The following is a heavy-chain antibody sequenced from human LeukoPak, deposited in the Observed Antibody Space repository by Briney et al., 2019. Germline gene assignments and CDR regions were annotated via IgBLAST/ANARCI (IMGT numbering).Heavy chain of an antibody. V-gene: IGHV4-59*12. CDR3: ARESARLRNVDTAMAYYYYYYMDV. D-gene: IGHD5-18*01. J-gene: IGHJ6*03. Sequence: SETLSLTCTVSGGSISSYYWNWIRQPPGKGLEWIGYIYYSGSTYYNPSLKSRVTISVDTSKNQFSLKLSSVTAADTAVYYCARESARLRNVDTAMAYYYYYYMDVWGKGTTVTISS. CDR1: GGSISSYY. CDR2: IYYSGST.